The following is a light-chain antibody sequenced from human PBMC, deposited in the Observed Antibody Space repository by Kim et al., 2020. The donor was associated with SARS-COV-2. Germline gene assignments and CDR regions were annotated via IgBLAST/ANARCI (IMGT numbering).Light chain of an antibody. CDR3: NSRDSSGNHAV. Sequence: SSELTQDPAVSVALGQTVRITCQGDSLRSYYASWYQQKPGQAPVLVIYGKNNRPSGIPDRFSGSSSGNTASLTITGAQAEDEADYYCNSRDSSGNHAVFGGGTQPDRP. V-gene: IGLV3-19*01. CDR1: SLRSYY. J-gene: IGLJ2*01. CDR2: GKN.